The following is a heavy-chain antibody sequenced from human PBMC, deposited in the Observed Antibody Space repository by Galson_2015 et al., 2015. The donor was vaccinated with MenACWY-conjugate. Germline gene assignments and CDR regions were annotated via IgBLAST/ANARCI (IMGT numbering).Heavy chain of an antibody. J-gene: IGHJ4*02. CDR2: IYHSGST. D-gene: IGHD3-10*01. CDR3: ARGNYYVSGTYYKSANFDY. CDR1: GVSISINYW. Sequence: LSLTCTVSGVSISINYWWTWVRQPPGKGLEWIGEIYHSGSTNYNPSLKSRLTVSVDKSKNQFSLKLSSVTAADTAMYYCARGNYYVSGTYYKSANFDYWGQGSLVTVSS. V-gene: IGHV4-4*02.